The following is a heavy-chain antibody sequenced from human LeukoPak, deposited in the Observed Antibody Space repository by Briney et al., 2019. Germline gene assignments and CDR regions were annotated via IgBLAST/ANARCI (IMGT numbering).Heavy chain of an antibody. Sequence: SETLFLTCAVSGGPISTSNSYWGWIRRPPGKGLEWVGSIYYSGNTYYNPSLKSRVTISVDTSKNQFSLILTSVTAADTAVYYCARQTGAGLFILPGGQGTLVTVSS. J-gene: IGHJ4*02. V-gene: IGHV4-39*01. CDR2: IYYSGNT. D-gene: IGHD3-3*01. CDR1: GGPISTSNSY. CDR3: ARQTGAGLFILP.